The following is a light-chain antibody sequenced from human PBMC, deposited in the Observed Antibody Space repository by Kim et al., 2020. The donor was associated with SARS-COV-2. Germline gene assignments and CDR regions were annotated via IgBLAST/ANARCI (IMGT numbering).Light chain of an antibody. V-gene: IGKV3-20*01. Sequence: SPGERATLSCRASQSVSSSYLAWYQQKPGQAPRLLIYGASSRATGIPARFSGSGSGTDFTLTISRLEPEDFAVYYCQQYGSSPEYTFGQGTKLEI. CDR2: GAS. CDR1: QSVSSSY. CDR3: QQYGSSPEYT. J-gene: IGKJ2*01.